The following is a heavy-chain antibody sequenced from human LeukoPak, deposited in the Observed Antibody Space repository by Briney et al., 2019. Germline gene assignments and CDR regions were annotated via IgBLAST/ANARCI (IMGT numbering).Heavy chain of an antibody. J-gene: IGHJ1*01. D-gene: IGHD2-2*01. CDR1: GGSISSGGYS. Sequence: SQTLSLTCTVSGGSISSGGYSWSWIRQHPGKGLEWIGYIYYSGTTYYNPSLKSRVIISVDTSKNQFSLRLSSVTAADTAMYYCARGPAATLHFQHWGQGTLVTVSS. CDR2: IYYSGTT. CDR3: ARGPAATLHFQH. V-gene: IGHV4-31*03.